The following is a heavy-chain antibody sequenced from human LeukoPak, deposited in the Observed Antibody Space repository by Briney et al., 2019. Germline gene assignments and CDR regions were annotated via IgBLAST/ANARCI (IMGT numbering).Heavy chain of an antibody. V-gene: IGHV3-21*01. CDR3: ARRAGAYSHPYDY. CDR2: ISSSSSYT. Sequence: GGSLRLSCAASGFTFSSYSMNWVRQAPGKGLEWVSPISSSSSYTYYADSLKGRFTISRDNAKNSLYLQMNSLRVEDTAVYYCARRAGAYSHPYDYWGQGTLVTVSS. CDR1: GFTFSSYS. D-gene: IGHD4/OR15-4a*01. J-gene: IGHJ4*02.